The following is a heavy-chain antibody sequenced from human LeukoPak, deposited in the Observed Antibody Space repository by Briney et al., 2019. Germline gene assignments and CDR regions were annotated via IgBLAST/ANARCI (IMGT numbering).Heavy chain of an antibody. V-gene: IGHV4-39*07. D-gene: IGHD2-15*01. CDR2: IYYSGST. CDR1: GGSIRSSDYY. CDR3: ARVHSRCSGGSCYSELNWFDP. Sequence: QTSETLSLTCTVSGGSIRSSDYYWGWIRQPPGKGLEWVGNIYYSGSTYYNPSLESRVTISVDTSMTQFSLRLTSVTAADTAVYYCARVHSRCSGGSCYSELNWFDPWGQGTLVTVSS. J-gene: IGHJ5*02.